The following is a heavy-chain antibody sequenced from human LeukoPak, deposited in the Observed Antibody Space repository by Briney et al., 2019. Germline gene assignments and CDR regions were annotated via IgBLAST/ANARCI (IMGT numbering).Heavy chain of an antibody. J-gene: IGHJ4*02. CDR3: ALDRGFLSGPSGYDLDY. CDR2: ISSSSSYI. CDR1: GFTFSSDS. V-gene: IGHV3-21*01. D-gene: IGHD5-12*01. Sequence: GGSLRLSCAASGFTFSSDSMNWVRQAPGKGLEWVSSISSSSSYIYYADSVKGRFTISRDNAKNSLYLQMNSLRAGDTAVYYCALDRGFLSGPSGYDLDYWGQGTLVTVSS.